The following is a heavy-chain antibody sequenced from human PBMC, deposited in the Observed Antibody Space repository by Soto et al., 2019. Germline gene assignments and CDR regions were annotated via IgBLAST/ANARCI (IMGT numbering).Heavy chain of an antibody. J-gene: IGHJ5*02. Sequence: QVQLQESGPGLVKPSQTLSLTCTVSGGSISSGDYYWSWIRQHPGKGLEWIGYIYYSGSTYYNPYLTRRVTQSVDTSKNQFSLKLSSVTAADTAVYYCARWWSGSRQGFDPWGQGTLVTVSS. CDR3: ARWWSGSRQGFDP. CDR2: IYYSGST. CDR1: GGSISSGDYY. D-gene: IGHD3-3*01. V-gene: IGHV4-31*03.